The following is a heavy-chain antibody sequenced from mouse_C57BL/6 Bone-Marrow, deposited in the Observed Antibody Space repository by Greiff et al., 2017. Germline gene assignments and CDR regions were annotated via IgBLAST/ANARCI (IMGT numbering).Heavy chain of an antibody. Sequence: QVQLQESGPGLVQPSQSLSITCTVSGFSLTSYGVHWVRQSPGKGLAWLGVIWSGGSPDYNAAFISRLSISKDNSKSPVFGKMNSRQADDTAIYYCARKGAAQASLAYWGQGTLVTVSA. D-gene: IGHD3-2*02. CDR2: IWSGGSP. CDR1: GFSLTSYG. J-gene: IGHJ3*01. CDR3: ARKGAAQASLAY. V-gene: IGHV2-2*01.